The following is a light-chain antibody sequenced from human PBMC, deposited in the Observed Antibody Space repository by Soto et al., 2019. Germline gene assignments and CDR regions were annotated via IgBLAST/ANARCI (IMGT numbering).Light chain of an antibody. J-gene: IGKJ3*01. V-gene: IGKV1-12*01. CDR1: QDIQKW. Sequence: DLQMTQSPSSVSASVGDTINITCRASQDIQKWLAWYQQKPGKAPKVLIYAASNLESGVSSRFSGSGSGTEFSLTISRLQIEDFATYVCHQASSFPYTFGPGTKVDIK. CDR3: HQASSFPYT. CDR2: AAS.